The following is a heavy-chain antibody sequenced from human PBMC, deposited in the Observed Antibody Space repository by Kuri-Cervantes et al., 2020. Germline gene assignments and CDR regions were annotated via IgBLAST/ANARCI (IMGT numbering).Heavy chain of an antibody. Sequence: GGSLRLSCAASGFTFSDYYMSWIRQAPGKGLEWVAVISYDGSNKFYADSVKGRFTISRDNSKNTLYLQMNSLRAEDTAIYYCTKVRLYDYAWGQGTLVTVSS. CDR1: GFTFSDYY. D-gene: IGHD3-16*01. V-gene: IGHV3-30*18. CDR3: TKVRLYDYA. J-gene: IGHJ5*02. CDR2: ISYDGSNK.